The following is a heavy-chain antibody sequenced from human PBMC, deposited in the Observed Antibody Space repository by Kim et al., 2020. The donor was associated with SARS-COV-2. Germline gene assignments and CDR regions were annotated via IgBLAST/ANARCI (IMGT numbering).Heavy chain of an antibody. CDR1: GFTFGDYA. J-gene: IGHJ5*02. D-gene: IGHD3-22*01. CDR2: IRSKAYGGTT. Sequence: GGSLRLSCTASGFTFGDYAMSWFRQAPGKGLEWVGFIRSKAYGGTTEYAASVKGRFTISRDDSKSIPYLQMNSLKTEDTSVYYCTRCGSSGYYYNWFDPWGQGTLVTVSS. CDR3: TRCGSSGYYYNWFDP. V-gene: IGHV3-49*03.